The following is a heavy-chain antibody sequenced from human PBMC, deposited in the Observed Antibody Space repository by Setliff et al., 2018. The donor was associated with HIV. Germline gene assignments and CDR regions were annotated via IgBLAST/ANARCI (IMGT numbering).Heavy chain of an antibody. V-gene: IGHV3-74*01. D-gene: IGHD2-21*02. Sequence: GGSLRLSCGASGFTFSSYWMHWVRQVPGKGLVWVSRINSDGSTTTYADSVKGRFTISRDNANNTMYLQMNSLRADDTALYYCARAPPNTVVTFFDSWGQGTLVTVSS. CDR1: GFTFSSYW. CDR2: INSDGSTT. CDR3: ARAPPNTVVTFFDS. J-gene: IGHJ4*02.